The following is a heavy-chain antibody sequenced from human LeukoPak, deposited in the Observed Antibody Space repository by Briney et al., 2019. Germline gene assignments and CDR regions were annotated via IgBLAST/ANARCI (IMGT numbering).Heavy chain of an antibody. D-gene: IGHD5-18*01. CDR2: ISSSSSTI. CDR3: AKDIPIWEELWPYFDY. J-gene: IGHJ4*02. Sequence: GGSLRLSCAASGFTFSSYGMTWVRQAPGKGLEWVSYISSSSSTIYYADSVKGRFTISRDNAKNTLYLQMNSLRAEDTAVYYCAKDIPIWEELWPYFDYWGQGTLVTVSS. V-gene: IGHV3-48*01. CDR1: GFTFSSYG.